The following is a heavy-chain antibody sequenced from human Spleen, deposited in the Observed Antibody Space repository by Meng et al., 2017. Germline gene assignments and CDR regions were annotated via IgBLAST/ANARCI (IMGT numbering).Heavy chain of an antibody. CDR2: IYHSGST. Sequence: SETLSLTCTVSGHSISSGYYWGWIRQPPGKGLEWIGSIYHSGSTYYKPSLKSRVTISVDTSKNPFSLRLSSVTAADTAVYYCARDDYGDYGLVGNFDYWGQGTLVTVSS. CDR1: GHSISSGYY. J-gene: IGHJ4*02. V-gene: IGHV4-38-2*02. D-gene: IGHD4-17*01. CDR3: ARDDYGDYGLVGNFDY.